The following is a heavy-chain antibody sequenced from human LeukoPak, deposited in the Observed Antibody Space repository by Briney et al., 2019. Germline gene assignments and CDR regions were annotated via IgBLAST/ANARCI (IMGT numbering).Heavy chain of an antibody. CDR2: ISANGGGT. Sequence: QTGGSLRLSCAASGFTFSNYAMSWVRQAPGKGLEWVSAISANGGGTYCADSVKGRFTISRDNSKNTLYLQMNSLRAEDTAVYYCAKGSSPLDYWGQGTLVTVSS. CDR3: AKGSSPLDY. CDR1: GFTFSNYA. D-gene: IGHD6-13*01. J-gene: IGHJ4*02. V-gene: IGHV3-23*01.